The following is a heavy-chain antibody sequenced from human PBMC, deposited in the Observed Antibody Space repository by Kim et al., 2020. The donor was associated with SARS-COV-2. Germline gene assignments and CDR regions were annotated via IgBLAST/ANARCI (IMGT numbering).Heavy chain of an antibody. V-gene: IGHV3-30-3*01. D-gene: IGHD3-22*01. CDR1: GFTFSSYA. Sequence: GGSLRLSCAASGFTFSSYAMHWVRQAPGKGLEWVAVISYDGSNKYYADSVKGRFTISRDNSKNTLYLQMNSLRAEDTAVYYCARATGYYDSRSADWGQGTVVTVSS. J-gene: IGHJ4*02. CDR2: ISYDGSNK. CDR3: ARATGYYDSRSAD.